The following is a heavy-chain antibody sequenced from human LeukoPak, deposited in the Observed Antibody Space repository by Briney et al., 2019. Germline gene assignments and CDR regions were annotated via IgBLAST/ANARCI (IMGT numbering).Heavy chain of an antibody. D-gene: IGHD3-16*01. V-gene: IGHV3-30*18. CDR1: GFTFSIYG. Sequence: GRSLRLSCAASGFTFSIYGIHWVRQAPGKGLEWVAVISYDGINEYYADSVKGRFTISRDNSRNTLYLQMNSLRAEDTAVYYCAKDSMFGGGHFDYWGQGTLVTVSS. J-gene: IGHJ4*02. CDR3: AKDSMFGGGHFDY. CDR2: ISYDGINE.